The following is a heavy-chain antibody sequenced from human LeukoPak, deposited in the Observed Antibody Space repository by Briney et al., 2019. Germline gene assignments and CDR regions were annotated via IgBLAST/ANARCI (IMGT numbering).Heavy chain of an antibody. Sequence: GGSLRLSCAASRFTFSSYEMNWVRQAPGKGLEWVSGISGTYGSTYYADSVKGRFTISRDNSRNTLYLQMNSLRAEDTAVYYCAKDLVSSGYYDYWGQGTLVTVSS. CDR3: AKDLVSSGYYDY. CDR1: RFTFSSYE. CDR2: ISGTYGST. J-gene: IGHJ4*02. D-gene: IGHD3-22*01. V-gene: IGHV3-23*01.